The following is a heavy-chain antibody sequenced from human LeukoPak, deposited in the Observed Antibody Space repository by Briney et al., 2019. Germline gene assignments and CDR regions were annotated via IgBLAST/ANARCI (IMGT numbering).Heavy chain of an antibody. J-gene: IGHJ4*02. Sequence: SETLSLTCTVSGGSISSYYWSWIRQPPGKGLEWIGYIYYSGGTNYNPSLKSRVTISVDTSKNQFSLKLSSVTAADTAVYYCARLSGWYRPVHFDYWGQGTLVTVSS. CDR3: ARLSGWYRPVHFDY. CDR1: GGSISSYY. D-gene: IGHD6-19*01. V-gene: IGHV4-59*08. CDR2: IYYSGGT.